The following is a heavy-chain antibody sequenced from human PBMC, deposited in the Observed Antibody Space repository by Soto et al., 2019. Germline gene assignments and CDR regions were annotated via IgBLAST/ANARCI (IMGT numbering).Heavy chain of an antibody. Sequence: ASVKVSCKVSGYTLTELSMHWVRQAPGKGLEWMGGFDPEDGETIYAQKFQGRVTMTEDTSTDTAYMELSSLRSEDTAVYYCATVPTRYCSGGSCPGRYYYMDVWGKGTTVTVSS. D-gene: IGHD2-15*01. CDR2: FDPEDGET. V-gene: IGHV1-24*01. J-gene: IGHJ6*03. CDR3: ATVPTRYCSGGSCPGRYYYMDV. CDR1: GYTLTELS.